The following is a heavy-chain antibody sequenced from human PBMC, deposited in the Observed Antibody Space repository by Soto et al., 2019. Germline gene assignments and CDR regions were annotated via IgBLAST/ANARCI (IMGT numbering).Heavy chain of an antibody. CDR2: IRSRANNFAT. V-gene: IGHV3-73*01. Sequence: GSLRLSCAASGFIFSGSAIHWVRQASGKGLEWVGRIRSRANNFATSSAASVKGRFTFSRDDSKNTAYLQMNTLKPEDTAVYYCARGQGAAIGDYYYHGMDVWGQGTTVTVSS. CDR3: ARGQGAAIGDYYYHGMDV. CDR1: GFIFSGSA. J-gene: IGHJ6*02. D-gene: IGHD2-2*02.